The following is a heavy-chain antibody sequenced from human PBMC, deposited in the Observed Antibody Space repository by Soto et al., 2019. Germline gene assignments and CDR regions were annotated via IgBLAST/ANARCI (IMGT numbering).Heavy chain of an antibody. Sequence: EVQLLESGGGLVQPGGSLRLSCAASGFTFSSYAMSWVRQAPGKGLEWVSAISGSGGSTYYADSVKGRFTISRDNSKXXLXMQMNSLRAEDTAVYYCAKDRIVATILTYYYYGMDVWGQGTTVTVSS. CDR2: ISGSGGST. D-gene: IGHD5-12*01. CDR1: GFTFSSYA. V-gene: IGHV3-23*01. J-gene: IGHJ6*02. CDR3: AKDRIVATILTYYYYGMDV.